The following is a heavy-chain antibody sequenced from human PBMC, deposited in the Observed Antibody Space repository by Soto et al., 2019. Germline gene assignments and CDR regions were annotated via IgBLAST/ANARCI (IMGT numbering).Heavy chain of an antibody. D-gene: IGHD3-10*01. CDR3: ARYGPYDAFDI. Sequence: ASVKVSCKASGGTFSSYAISWVRQAPGQGLEWMGWINPNSGGTNYAQKFQGWVTMTRDTSISTAYMELSRLRSDDTAVYYCARYGPYDAFDIWGQGTMVTVSS. CDR2: INPNSGGT. V-gene: IGHV1-2*04. J-gene: IGHJ3*02. CDR1: GGTFSSYA.